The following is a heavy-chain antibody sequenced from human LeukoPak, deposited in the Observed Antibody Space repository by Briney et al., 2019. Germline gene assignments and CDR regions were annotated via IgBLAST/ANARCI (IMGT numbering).Heavy chain of an antibody. Sequence: GGTLRLSCAASGFTFSSYGMHWVRQAPGKGLEWVAVISYDGSNKYYADYVKGRFTISRDNSKNTLYLQMNSLRAEDTAVYYCAKDNSGSGDAFDIWGQGTMVTVSS. J-gene: IGHJ3*02. CDR1: GFTFSSYG. CDR3: AKDNSGSGDAFDI. CDR2: ISYDGSNK. D-gene: IGHD1-26*01. V-gene: IGHV3-30*18.